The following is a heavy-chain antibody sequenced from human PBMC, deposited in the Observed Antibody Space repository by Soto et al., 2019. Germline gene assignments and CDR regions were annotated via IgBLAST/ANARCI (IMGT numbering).Heavy chain of an antibody. CDR1: GFTVSSKY. J-gene: IGHJ4*02. Sequence: GGSLRLSCAASGFTVSSKYMSWVRQAPGKGLEWVPLIQSGGPTYYADSVKGRFTISRDNSKYTLYLQMNSLRAEDSAFYYCAKVPLRPYYFDYWGQGALVTVSS. V-gene: IGHV3-66*01. D-gene: IGHD4-17*01. CDR3: AKVPLRPYYFDY. CDR2: IQSGGPT.